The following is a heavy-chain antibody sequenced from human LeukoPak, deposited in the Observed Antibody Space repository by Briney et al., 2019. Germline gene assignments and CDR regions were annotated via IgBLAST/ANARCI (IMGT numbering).Heavy chain of an antibody. CDR2: INHSGST. CDR1: GGSFSGYY. V-gene: IGHV4-34*01. D-gene: IGHD2-8*01. J-gene: IGHJ4*02. CDR3: ARANSIVLMVYARPFDY. Sequence: PSETLSLTRAVYGGSFSGYYWSWIRQPPGKGLEWIGEINHSGSTNYNPSLKSRVTISVDTSKNQFSLKLSSVTAADTAVYYCARANSIVLMVYARPFDYWGQGTLVTVSS.